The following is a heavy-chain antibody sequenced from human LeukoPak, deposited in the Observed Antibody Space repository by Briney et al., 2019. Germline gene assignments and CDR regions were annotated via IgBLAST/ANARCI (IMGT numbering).Heavy chain of an antibody. CDR2: ISSSSSYI. Sequence: GGSLRLSCAASGFTFSSYSMNWVRQAPGKGLEWVSSISSSSSYIYYADSVKGRFTISRDNAKNSLYLQMNSLRAEDTAVYSCARGVSGSYGALFVSWGQGTLVTVSS. V-gene: IGHV3-21*01. D-gene: IGHD1-26*01. CDR3: ARGVSGSYGALFVS. J-gene: IGHJ5*02. CDR1: GFTFSSYS.